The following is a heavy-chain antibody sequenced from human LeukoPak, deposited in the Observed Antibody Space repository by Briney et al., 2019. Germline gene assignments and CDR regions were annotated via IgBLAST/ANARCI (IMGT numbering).Heavy chain of an antibody. V-gene: IGHV3-30*04. CDR3: ARDSRDGYYFDY. CDR1: GFTFSGYA. D-gene: IGHD5-24*01. CDR2: ISYDGSNK. J-gene: IGHJ4*02. Sequence: GGSLRLSCAASGFTFSGYAMHWVRQAPGKGLDWVAVISYDGSNKYYADSVKGRFTISRDNSKNTLYLQMNSLRAEDTAVYYCARDSRDGYYFDYWGQGTLVTVSS.